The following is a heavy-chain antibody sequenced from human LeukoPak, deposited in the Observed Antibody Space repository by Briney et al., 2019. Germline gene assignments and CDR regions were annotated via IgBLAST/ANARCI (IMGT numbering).Heavy chain of an antibody. Sequence: GGSLRLSCAASGFTFSSYAMSWVRQAPGKGLEWVSAISGSGGSTYYADSVKGRFTISRVNSKNTLYLQMNSLRAEDTAVYYCAKVADDYGDYDWFDPWGQGTLVTVSS. J-gene: IGHJ5*02. CDR2: ISGSGGST. CDR1: GFTFSSYA. CDR3: AKVADDYGDYDWFDP. V-gene: IGHV3-23*01. D-gene: IGHD4-17*01.